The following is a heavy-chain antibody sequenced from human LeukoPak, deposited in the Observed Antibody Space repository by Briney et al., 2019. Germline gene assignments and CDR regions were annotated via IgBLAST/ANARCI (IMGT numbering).Heavy chain of an antibody. CDR2: MNPNSGNT. J-gene: IGHJ6*02. D-gene: IGHD3-10*01. CDR1: GYTFTSYD. V-gene: IGHV1-8*01. Sequence: ASVKVSCKASGYTFTSYDINWVRQATGQGLEWMGWMNPNSGNTGYAQKFQGRVTMTRNTSISTAYMELSSLRSEDTAVYYCAKCIRMGVTGYYYYGMDVWGQGTTVTVSS. CDR3: AKCIRMGVTGYYYYGMDV.